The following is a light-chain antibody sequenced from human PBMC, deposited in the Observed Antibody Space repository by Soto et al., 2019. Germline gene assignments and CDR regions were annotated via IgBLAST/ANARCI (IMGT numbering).Light chain of an antibody. V-gene: IGLV1-44*01. CDR2: NNS. J-gene: IGLJ2*01. Sequence: QSVLTQPPSASGTPGQMVTISCSGSSSNIGSNTVNWYQQLPGMAPKLLIYNNSQRPSGVPDRFSGSKSGTSASLAISGLQSEDEADCYCAAWDDSLRGLEFGGGTKVTVL. CDR3: AAWDDSLRGLE. CDR1: SSNIGSNT.